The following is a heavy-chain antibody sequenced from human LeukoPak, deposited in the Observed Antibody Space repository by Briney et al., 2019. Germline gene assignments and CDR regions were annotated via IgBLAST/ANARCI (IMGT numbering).Heavy chain of an antibody. Sequence: QSGGSLRLSCAASGFTFKRYAMRWVRQAPGKGLGWVSAISWCGGSTYYANSVKGRFTICRDNAKNLLYLQMNRLRAEDTAVYYCAKIPTYCSSTSCYSGGDGGDVWGQGTTVTVSS. CDR2: ISWCGGST. CDR1: GFTFKRYA. CDR3: AKIPTYCSSTSCYSGGDGGDV. V-gene: IGHV3-23*01. D-gene: IGHD2-2*02. J-gene: IGHJ6*02.